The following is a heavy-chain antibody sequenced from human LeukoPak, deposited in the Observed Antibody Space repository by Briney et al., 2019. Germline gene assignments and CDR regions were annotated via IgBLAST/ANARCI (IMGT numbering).Heavy chain of an antibody. J-gene: IGHJ3*02. CDR1: GGSISSYY. CDR3: ARSSVGWSPNYYDSSEHAFDI. V-gene: IGHV4-59*01. D-gene: IGHD3-22*01. CDR2: IYYSGST. Sequence: PSGTLSLTCTVSGGSISSYYWSWIRQPPGKGLEWIGYIYYSGSTNYNPSLKSRVTISVDTSKNQFSLKLSSVTAADTAVYYCARSSVGWSPNYYDSSEHAFDIWGQGTMVTVSS.